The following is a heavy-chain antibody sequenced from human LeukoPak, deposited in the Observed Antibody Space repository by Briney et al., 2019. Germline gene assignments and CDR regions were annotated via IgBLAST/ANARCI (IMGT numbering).Heavy chain of an antibody. CDR2: IYYSGST. Sequence: SETLSLTCTVSGGSISSYYWSWIRQPPGKGLEWIGYIYYSGSTNYNPSLKGRVTISVDTSKNQFSLKLSSVTAADTAVYYCARDQGGRYSSSWYGQNNNWFDPWGQGTLVTVSS. J-gene: IGHJ5*02. V-gene: IGHV4-59*01. CDR3: ARDQGGRYSSSWYGQNNNWFDP. CDR1: GGSISSYY. D-gene: IGHD6-13*01.